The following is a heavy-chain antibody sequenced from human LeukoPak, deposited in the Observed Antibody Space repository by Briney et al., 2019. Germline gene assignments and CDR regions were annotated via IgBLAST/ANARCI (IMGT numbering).Heavy chain of an antibody. V-gene: IGHV3-7*01. CDR2: INQDGTTK. J-gene: IGHJ5*02. CDR1: GFTFSSYW. Sequence: GGSLRLSCAASGFTFSSYWMSWVRQAPGKGLEWVANINQDGTTKYYLDSVKGRFTISRDNAKNSLYLQMNSLRAEETAVYYCGRGLTTTPNYFDPWGQGTLVTVSS. D-gene: IGHD4-17*01. CDR3: GRGLTTTPNYFDP.